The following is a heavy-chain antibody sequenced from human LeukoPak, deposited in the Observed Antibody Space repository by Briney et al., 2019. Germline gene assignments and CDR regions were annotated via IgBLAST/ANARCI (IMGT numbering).Heavy chain of an antibody. CDR2: IKQDGSEK. Sequence: GGSLRLSCAASGFTFSTYWMTWVRQAPGKGLEWVANIKQDGSEKFYVDSVKGRFTISRDNSKNTLYLQMNSLRAEDTAVYYCARNYGDYEVPVDYWGQGTLVTVSS. V-gene: IGHV3-7*01. CDR3: ARNYGDYEVPVDY. D-gene: IGHD4-17*01. CDR1: GFTFSTYW. J-gene: IGHJ4*02.